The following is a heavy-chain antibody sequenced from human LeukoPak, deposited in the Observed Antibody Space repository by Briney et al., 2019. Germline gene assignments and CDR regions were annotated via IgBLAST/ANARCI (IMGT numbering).Heavy chain of an antibody. V-gene: IGHV3-30*18. Sequence: PGGSLRLSCAASGFTFSSYGMHWVRQAPGKGLEWVAVISYDGSNKYYADSVKGRFTISRDNSKNTLYLQMNSLRAEDTAVYYCAKGLPDGGWYVDYWGQGTLVTVSS. D-gene: IGHD6-19*01. CDR1: GFTFSSYG. CDR3: AKGLPDGGWYVDY. J-gene: IGHJ4*02. CDR2: ISYDGSNK.